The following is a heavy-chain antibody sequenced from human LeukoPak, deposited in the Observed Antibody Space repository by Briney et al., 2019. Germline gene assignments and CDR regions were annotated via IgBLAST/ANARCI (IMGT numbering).Heavy chain of an antibody. J-gene: IGHJ5*02. V-gene: IGHV3-30*03. CDR3: ARDPTQQRTINWFDP. CDR2: ISYDGSNK. CDR1: GFTFSSYG. Sequence: GWSLRLSCAASGFTFSSYGMHWVRQAPGKGLEWVAIISYDGSNKYYADSVKGRFTISRDNSKNTLYLQMNSLRAEDTAVYYCARDPTQQRTINWFDPWGQGTLVTVSS. D-gene: IGHD6-25*01.